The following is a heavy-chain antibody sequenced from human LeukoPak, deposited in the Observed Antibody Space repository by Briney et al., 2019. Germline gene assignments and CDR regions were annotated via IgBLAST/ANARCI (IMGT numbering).Heavy chain of an antibody. CDR2: IKQDGSEK. Sequence: GGSLRLSCAASGFTFSSYAMSWVRQAPGKGLEWVANIKQDGSEKYYVDSVKGRFTISRDNAENSLYLQMNSLRAEDTAVYYCASMVRYWGQGTLVTASS. D-gene: IGHD4/OR15-4a*01. V-gene: IGHV3-7*01. CDR3: ASMVRY. J-gene: IGHJ4*02. CDR1: GFTFSSYA.